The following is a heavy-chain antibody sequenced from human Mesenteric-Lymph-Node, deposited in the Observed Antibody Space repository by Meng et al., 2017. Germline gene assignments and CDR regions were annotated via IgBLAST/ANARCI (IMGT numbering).Heavy chain of an antibody. CDR3: ARGRIAAAGTLAFGYYYGMDV. CDR1: GGTFSSYA. D-gene: IGHD6-13*01. V-gene: IGHV1-69*13. J-gene: IGHJ6*02. Sequence: SVKVSCKASGGTFSSYAISWVRQAPGQGLEWMGGIIPIFGTANYAQKFQGRVTITADESTSTAYMELSSLRSEDTAVYYCARGRIAAAGTLAFGYYYGMDVWGQGITVTVSS. CDR2: IIPIFGTA.